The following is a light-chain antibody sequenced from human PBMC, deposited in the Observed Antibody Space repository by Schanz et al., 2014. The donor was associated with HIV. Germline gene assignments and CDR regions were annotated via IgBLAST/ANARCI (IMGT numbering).Light chain of an antibody. CDR2: RIS. CDR3: QQYGSSPRT. Sequence: EIVMTQSPATLSVSPGDTVTLSCRASQTVSTMLDWFQQKPGQAPSLLIYRISTRATGVPDRFSGSGSGTDFTLTISRLEPEDFAVYYCQQYGSSPRTFGQGTKVEIK. J-gene: IGKJ1*01. V-gene: IGKV3-20*01. CDR1: QTVSTM.